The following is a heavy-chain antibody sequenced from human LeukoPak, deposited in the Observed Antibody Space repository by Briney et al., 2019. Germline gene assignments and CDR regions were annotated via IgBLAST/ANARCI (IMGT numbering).Heavy chain of an antibody. CDR1: GGTFSSYA. J-gene: IGHJ3*02. CDR2: INPSGGNT. Sequence: GASVKVSCKASGGTFSSYAISWVRQAPGQGPEWMGIINPSGGNTNYAQKLQGRVTMTTDTSTSTAYMELRSLRSDDTAVYYCARDQSGRITMVRGHAFDIWGQGTMVTVSS. CDR3: ARDQSGRITMVRGHAFDI. D-gene: IGHD3-10*01. V-gene: IGHV1-18*01.